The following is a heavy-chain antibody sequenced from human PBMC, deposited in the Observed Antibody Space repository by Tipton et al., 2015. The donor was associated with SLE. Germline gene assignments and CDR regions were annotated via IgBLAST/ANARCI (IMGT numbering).Heavy chain of an antibody. Sequence: QLVQSGGGLVQPGGSLRLSWAASGFTVSSYAMHWVRQAPGKGLEWVAVISYDGSNKYYADSVKGRFTISRDNSKNTLYLQMNSLRAEDTAVYYCARDDYWGQGTLVTVSS. CDR2: ISYDGSNK. CDR3: ARDDY. J-gene: IGHJ4*02. CDR1: GFTVSSYA. V-gene: IGHV3-30*04.